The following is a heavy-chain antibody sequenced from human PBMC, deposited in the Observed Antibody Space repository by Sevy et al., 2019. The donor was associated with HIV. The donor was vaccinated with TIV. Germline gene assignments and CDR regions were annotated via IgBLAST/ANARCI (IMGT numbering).Heavy chain of an antibody. Sequence: GGSLRLSCAASGFTFSSYWMSWVRQAPGKGLEWVANIKQDGSEKYYVDSVKGRFTISRDNAKNSLYLQMNSLRAEDTAVYYCAREGGGYDDFWGGYGGNYYYGMDVWGQGTTVTVSS. V-gene: IGHV3-7*01. J-gene: IGHJ6*02. CDR3: AREGGGYDDFWGGYGGNYYYGMDV. CDR2: IKQDGSEK. CDR1: GFTFSSYW. D-gene: IGHD3-3*01.